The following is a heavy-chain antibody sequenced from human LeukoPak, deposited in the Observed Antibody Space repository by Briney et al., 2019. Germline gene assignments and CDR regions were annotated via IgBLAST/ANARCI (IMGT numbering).Heavy chain of an antibody. Sequence: GGSLRLSCAASGFSLSGYWMTWVRQAPGKGLEWVARLHADGVEQNYVDSVTGRFTMSRDNAKNSLDLQMNSLRVEDTAVYYCARGGYSFDYLGQGALVAVSS. V-gene: IGHV3-7*01. CDR3: ARGGYSFDY. CDR2: LHADGVEQ. D-gene: IGHD5-18*01. CDR1: GFSLSGYW. J-gene: IGHJ4*02.